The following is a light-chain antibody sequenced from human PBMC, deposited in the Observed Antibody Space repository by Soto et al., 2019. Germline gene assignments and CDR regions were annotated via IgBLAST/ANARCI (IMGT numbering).Light chain of an antibody. Sequence: EIVMTQSPAXLSVSPGERATLSCRASQGISSNLAWYQQKPGQAPRLLIYGASTRATGIPARFSGSGSGTEFTLTISSLQSEDFAVYYCQQYNNWPPWTFGQGTKVEIK. J-gene: IGKJ1*01. CDR1: QGISSN. CDR2: GAS. V-gene: IGKV3-15*01. CDR3: QQYNNWPPWT.